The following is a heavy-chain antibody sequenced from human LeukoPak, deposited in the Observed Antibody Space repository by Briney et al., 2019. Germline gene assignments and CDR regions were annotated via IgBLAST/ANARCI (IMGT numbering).Heavy chain of an antibody. CDR3: ASSKKSYSSGYYAFDI. J-gene: IGHJ3*02. Sequence: PGGSLRLSCAASGFTFSSYEMNWVRQAPGKGLEWVSYISSSGSTIYYADSVKGRFTISRDNAKNSLYLQMNTLRAEDTAVYYCASSKKSYSSGYYAFDIWGQGTMVIVSS. CDR1: GFTFSSYE. V-gene: IGHV3-48*03. D-gene: IGHD3-22*01. CDR2: ISSSGSTI.